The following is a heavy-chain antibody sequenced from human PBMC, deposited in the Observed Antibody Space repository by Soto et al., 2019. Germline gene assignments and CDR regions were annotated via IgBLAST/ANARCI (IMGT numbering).Heavy chain of an antibody. V-gene: IGHV3-21*01. CDR2: ISSSSSYI. J-gene: IGHJ4*02. D-gene: IGHD5-18*01. CDR1: GFTFSSYS. Sequence: GGSLRLSCAASGFTFSSYSMNWVRQAPGKGLEWVSSISSSSSYIYYADSVKGRFTISRDNAKNSLYLQMNSLRAEDTAVYYCARVALGYSYGYPDYWGQGTLVTVSS. CDR3: ARVALGYSYGYPDY.